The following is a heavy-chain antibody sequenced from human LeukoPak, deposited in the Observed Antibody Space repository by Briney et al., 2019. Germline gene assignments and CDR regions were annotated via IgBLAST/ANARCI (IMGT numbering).Heavy chain of an antibody. CDR2: ISAYNGNT. V-gene: IGHV1-18*01. D-gene: IGHD2-2*01. Sequence: ASVKVSCKASGYTFTNYGISWVRQAPGQGLECMGWISAYNGNTNYAQKLQGRVTMTTDTSTSTAYMELRSLRSDDTAVYYCARDPLDCSSTSCHPIPDYYYMDVWGKGTTVTVSS. J-gene: IGHJ6*03. CDR1: GYTFTNYG. CDR3: ARDPLDCSSTSCHPIPDYYYMDV.